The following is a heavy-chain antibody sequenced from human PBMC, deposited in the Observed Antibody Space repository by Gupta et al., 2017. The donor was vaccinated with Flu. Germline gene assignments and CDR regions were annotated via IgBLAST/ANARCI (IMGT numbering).Heavy chain of an antibody. CDR1: GFTFDNSA. V-gene: IGHV3-23*01. Sequence: EVHLLESVGGLVQPGGSLRLSCAASGFTFDNSAMSLVRQAPGKGLEGVSSIRDRGDATYYAESVRGRFTISRDNSKNTLDLQMDSLTAEDTAIFYCAKDTHHMDVWGKGTTVTGSS. CDR2: IRDRGDAT. J-gene: IGHJ6*04. CDR3: AKDTHHMDV.